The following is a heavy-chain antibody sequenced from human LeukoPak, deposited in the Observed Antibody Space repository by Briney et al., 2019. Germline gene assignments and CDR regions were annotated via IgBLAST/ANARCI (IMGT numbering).Heavy chain of an antibody. V-gene: IGHV3-53*01. CDR1: GFTVSSNY. J-gene: IGHJ3*02. Sequence: PGGSLRLSCAASGFTVSSNYMTWVRQAPGKGLEWVSGIFSDGGTYYADSVRGRFTISRDNSKNTLYLQMNSLRAEDTAFYYCATDNGHYYGSGRSLDAFDMWGQGTMVTVSS. D-gene: IGHD3-10*01. CDR3: ATDNGHYYGSGRSLDAFDM. CDR2: IFSDGGT.